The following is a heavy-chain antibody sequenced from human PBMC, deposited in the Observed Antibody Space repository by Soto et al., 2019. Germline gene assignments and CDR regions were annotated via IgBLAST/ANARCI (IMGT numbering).Heavy chain of an antibody. CDR3: ARQGGDYNYYGMDV. V-gene: IGHV4-61*01. CDR2: IYYSGST. Sequence: PSETLSLTCTVSGGSVSSGSYYWSWIRQPPGKGLEWIGYIYYSGSTNYNPSLKSRVTISVDTSKNQFSLKLSSVTAADTAVYYCARQGGDYNYYGMDVWGQGTTVTVSS. D-gene: IGHD1-26*01. CDR1: GGSVSSGSYY. J-gene: IGHJ6*02.